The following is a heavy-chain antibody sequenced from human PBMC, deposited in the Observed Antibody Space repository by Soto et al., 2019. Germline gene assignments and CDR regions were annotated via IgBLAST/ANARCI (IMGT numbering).Heavy chain of an antibody. CDR2: FGTRGDT. Sequence: GGSLRLSCAASGVTFNSFTMHWVRQAPGKGLEWVSSFGTRGDTYYADTVKGRFTISRDNAKNSVSLQMNSLRAEDTAVYFCAREETAWPLAYGLDVWGQGTTVTVSS. CDR3: AREETAWPLAYGLDV. J-gene: IGHJ6*02. V-gene: IGHV3-21*01. CDR1: GVTFNSFT. D-gene: IGHD2-21*02.